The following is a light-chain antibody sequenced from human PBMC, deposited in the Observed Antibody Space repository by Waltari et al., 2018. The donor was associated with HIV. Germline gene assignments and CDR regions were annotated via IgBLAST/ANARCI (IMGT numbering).Light chain of an antibody. V-gene: IGLV7-46*01. CDR3: LLSYSGGRPV. CDR2: DTA. J-gene: IGLJ3*02. Sequence: QAVVTQEPSLTVSPGGTVTLTCGSSTGVVTSGHYPYWFQQKPGQAPRTLIYDTATKHSWTPARFSGSLLGGKAALTLSGAQPEDEAEYYCLLSYSGGRPVFGGGTMLTVL. CDR1: TGVVTSGHY.